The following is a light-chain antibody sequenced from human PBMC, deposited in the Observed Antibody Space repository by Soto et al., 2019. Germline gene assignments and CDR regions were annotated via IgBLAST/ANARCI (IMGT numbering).Light chain of an antibody. V-gene: IGLV2-11*01. Sequence: QSALTQPRSVSGSPGQSVTISCTGTSSDVGGYNYVSWYQQHPGKAPKVMIYDVSKRPSGVPDRFSGSKSGNTASLTISGLQAEDGVDYYCCSYAGSHTWVFGGGTKLTVL. CDR3: CSYAGSHTWV. CDR1: SSDVGGYNY. J-gene: IGLJ3*02. CDR2: DVS.